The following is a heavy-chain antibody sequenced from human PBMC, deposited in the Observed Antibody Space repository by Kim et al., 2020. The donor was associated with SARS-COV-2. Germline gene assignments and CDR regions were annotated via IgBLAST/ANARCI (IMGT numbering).Heavy chain of an antibody. J-gene: IGHJ4*02. Sequence: GGSLRLSCAASGFTFSSYAMSWVRQAPGKGLEWVSTITGSGGTTHYADSVKGRFSISRDNSKSMLFLEMNSLRVEDTAVYYCAKDGGWDSYGIDYWGQGTLITVSS. V-gene: IGHV3-23*01. D-gene: IGHD5-18*01. CDR2: ITGSGGTT. CDR1: GFTFSSYA. CDR3: AKDGGWDSYGIDY.